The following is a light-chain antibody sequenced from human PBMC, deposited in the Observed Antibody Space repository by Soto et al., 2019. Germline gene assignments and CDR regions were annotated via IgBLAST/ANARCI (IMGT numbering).Light chain of an antibody. Sequence: QSVLTRPPSVSGAPGQRVTISCTGSSSNIGAGYDVHWYQQLPGTAPKLLIYGNSNRPSGVPDRFSGSKSGNTASLTISGLQAEDEADYYCCSYAGSYTFGVIFGGGTKLTVL. CDR2: GNS. V-gene: IGLV1-40*01. CDR3: CSYAGSYTFGVI. CDR1: SSNIGAGYD. J-gene: IGLJ2*01.